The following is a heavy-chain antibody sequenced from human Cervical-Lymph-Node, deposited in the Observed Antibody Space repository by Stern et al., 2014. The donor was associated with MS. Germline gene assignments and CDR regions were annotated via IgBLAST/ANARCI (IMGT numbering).Heavy chain of an antibody. CDR1: GGTFSIYA. V-gene: IGHV1-69*01. CDR3: VRSNYDGGNGFYHYAMDV. Sequence: VQLVESGAEVTKPGSSVKVSCKASGGTFSIYAISWVRPAPGPGLEWMGGLIPLFSSVNSAPELQGRVTITSDESTSTAYMDLSNLRSEDTAVYFCVRSNYDGGNGFYHYAMDVWGQGTTVIVSS. CDR2: LIPLFSSV. J-gene: IGHJ6*02. D-gene: IGHD3-10*01.